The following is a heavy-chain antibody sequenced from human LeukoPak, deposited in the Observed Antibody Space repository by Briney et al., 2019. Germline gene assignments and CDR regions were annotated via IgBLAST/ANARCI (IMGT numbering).Heavy chain of an antibody. D-gene: IGHD1-7*01. V-gene: IGHV1-2*02. J-gene: IGHJ4*02. CDR2: INPNSGGT. CDR3: ARSPSRRGGTFDY. CDR1: GYTFTGYY. Sequence: ASVKVSCKASGYTFTGYYMHWVRQAPGQGLEWMGWINPNSGGTNYAQKFQGRVTMTRDTSISTAYMELSRLRSDDTAVYYCARSPSRRGGTFDYWGQGTLVTVSS.